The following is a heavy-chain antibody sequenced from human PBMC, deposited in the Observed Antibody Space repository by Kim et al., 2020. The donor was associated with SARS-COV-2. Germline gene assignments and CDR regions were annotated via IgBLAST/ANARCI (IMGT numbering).Heavy chain of an antibody. CDR1: GFTFSSYW. CDR2: ISSDGTTT. CDR3: ARDPSYSTGWYDY. Sequence: LSLTCAASGFTFSSYWMHWVRQAPGKGLVWVSHISSDGTTTNYADSVKGRFTISRDNAKNTLYLQMNSLRAEDTAVYYCARDPSYSTGWYDYWGQGT. J-gene: IGHJ4*02. D-gene: IGHD6-19*01. V-gene: IGHV3-74*01.